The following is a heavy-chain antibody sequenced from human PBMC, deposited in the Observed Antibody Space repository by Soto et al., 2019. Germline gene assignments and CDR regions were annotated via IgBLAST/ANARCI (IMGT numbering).Heavy chain of an antibody. CDR1: GYTLTGYY. J-gene: IGHJ6*02. V-gene: IGHV1-2*02. D-gene: IGHD2-8*01. Sequence: XSVKVSCKASGYTLTGYYIDWVLQSPGQGLEWMGWMSPNSGGTNYAQKFQGRVTMTRDTSISTAYMELSRLRSDDTAVYYCANSLIGCTNGACSSNYYYYGMDVWGQGTTVTVS. CDR3: ANSLIGCTNGACSSNYYYYGMDV. CDR2: MSPNSGGT.